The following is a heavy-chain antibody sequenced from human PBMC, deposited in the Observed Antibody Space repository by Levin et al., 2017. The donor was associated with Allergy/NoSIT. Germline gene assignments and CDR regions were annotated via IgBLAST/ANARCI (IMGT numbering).Heavy chain of an antibody. CDR1: GFTFSSYE. D-gene: IGHD3-22*01. V-gene: IGHV3-48*03. CDR2: ISSSGSTI. J-gene: IGHJ4*02. CDR3: ARIPVYYDSSGYYPAPS. Sequence: LSLPCAASGFTFSSYEMNWVRQAPGKGLEWVSYISSSGSTIYYADSVKGRFTISRDNAKNSLYLQMNSLRAEDTAVYYCARIPVYYDSSGYYPAPSWGQGTLVTVSS.